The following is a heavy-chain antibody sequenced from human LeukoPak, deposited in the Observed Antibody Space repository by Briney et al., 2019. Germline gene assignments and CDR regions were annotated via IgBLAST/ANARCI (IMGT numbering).Heavy chain of an antibody. CDR3: AREFGVSRAFDI. D-gene: IGHD3-10*01. Sequence: GGSLTLSCVISGTNLTDCYKVCTRQTPGKGLQRVSYMRRGSDYKAYEDSVKGRFPISRDNGNNSLYLQMNSLTAEDTAVYYCAREFGVSRAFDIWGQGTMVTVSS. CDR2: MRRGSDYK. CDR1: GTNLTDCY. J-gene: IGHJ3*02. V-gene: IGHV3-11*05.